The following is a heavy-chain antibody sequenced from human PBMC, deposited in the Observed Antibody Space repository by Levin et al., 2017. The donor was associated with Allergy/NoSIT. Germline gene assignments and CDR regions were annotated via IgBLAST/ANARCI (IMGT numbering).Heavy chain of an antibody. J-gene: IGHJ6*02. CDR3: ARDGSLSRGINYYYALDV. CDR2: ISPGANVI. D-gene: IGHD3-10*01. V-gene: IGHV3-11*01. CDR1: GFTFSDYY. Sequence: KLGESLKISCAASGFTFSDYYMNWIRQAPGKGLEWVSYISPGANVIYYADPVKGRFSISRDNARNLLFLQINSLRGEDTAVYYCARDGSLSRGINYYYALDVWGQGTTVTVSS.